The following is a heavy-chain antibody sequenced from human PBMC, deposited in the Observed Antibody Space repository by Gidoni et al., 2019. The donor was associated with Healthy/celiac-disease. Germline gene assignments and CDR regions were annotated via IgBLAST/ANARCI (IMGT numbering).Heavy chain of an antibody. V-gene: IGHV3-33*01. Sequence: QVQLVESGGGVVQPGRSLRLSCAASGFTFSSYGMHWVRQAPGKGLEWVAVIWYDGSNKYYADSVKGRFTISRDNSKNTLYLQMNSLRAEDTAVYYCARGSDDYSNHFDYWGQGTLVTVSS. CDR1: GFTFSSYG. J-gene: IGHJ4*02. CDR2: IWYDGSNK. CDR3: ARGSDDYSNHFDY. D-gene: IGHD4-4*01.